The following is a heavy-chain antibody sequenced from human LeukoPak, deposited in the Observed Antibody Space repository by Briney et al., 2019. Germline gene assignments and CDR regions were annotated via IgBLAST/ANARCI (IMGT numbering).Heavy chain of an antibody. V-gene: IGHV5-51*01. CDR3: ARPPFI. CDR2: IYPGDFDT. CDR1: GYSFSSNW. J-gene: IGHJ3*02. Sequence: EESLKISCKGSGYSFSSNWIGWVRQMPGKGLEWMGIIYPGDFDTRYSPSFQGQVTISVDKSISTAYLQWSSLKASDTAMYYCARPPFIWGQGTMVTVSS.